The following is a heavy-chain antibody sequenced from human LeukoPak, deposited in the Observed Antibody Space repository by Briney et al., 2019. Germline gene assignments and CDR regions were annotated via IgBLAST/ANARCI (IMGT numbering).Heavy chain of an antibody. CDR3: AREGAYYDIYRNAFDI. J-gene: IGHJ3*02. D-gene: IGHD3-9*01. V-gene: IGHV4-30-4*08. CDR1: GGSISSGDYY. CDR2: IYYSGST. Sequence: PSETLSLTCTVSGGSISSGDYYWSWIRHPPGKGLEWIGYIYYSGSTYYNPSLKSRVTISVDTSKNQFSLKLSSVTAADTAVYYCAREGAYYDIYRNAFDIWGQGTMVTVSS.